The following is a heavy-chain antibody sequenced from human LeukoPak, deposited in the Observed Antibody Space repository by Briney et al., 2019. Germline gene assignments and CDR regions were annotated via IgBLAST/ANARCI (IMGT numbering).Heavy chain of an antibody. CDR3: ARGQFIAAANCWFDP. D-gene: IGHD6-13*01. Sequence: PSETLSLTCAVDGGSFSVYYWTWIRQPPGEGLEWIGEINHSGNANYNPSLKSRVTISLDTSKNQFSLKLSSVTAADTAVYYCARGQFIAAANCWFDPWGQGTLVTVSS. V-gene: IGHV4-34*01. CDR2: INHSGNA. J-gene: IGHJ5*02. CDR1: GGSFSVYY.